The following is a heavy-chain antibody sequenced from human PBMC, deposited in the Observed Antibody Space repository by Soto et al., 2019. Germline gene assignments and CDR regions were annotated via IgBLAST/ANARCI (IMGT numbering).Heavy chain of an antibody. D-gene: IGHD3-3*01. CDR3: ARDNNDFWSLYPLAFDY. J-gene: IGHJ4*02. CDR2: VSTSGNV. CDR1: GGSLTNYY. V-gene: IGHV4-4*07. Sequence: SETLSLTCTVSGGSLTNYYWSWVRQPAGKGLEWIGRVSTSGNVVSKASLRSRLTMSVDTSKNQFSLRLTSVTAADTAVYYCARDNNDFWSLYPLAFDYWGQGALVTVSS.